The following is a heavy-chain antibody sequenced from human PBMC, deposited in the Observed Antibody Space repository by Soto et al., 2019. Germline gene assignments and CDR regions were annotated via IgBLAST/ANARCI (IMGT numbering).Heavy chain of an antibody. CDR2: ISFDGSNK. V-gene: IGHV3-30*18. J-gene: IGHJ6*02. D-gene: IGHD1-1*01. CDR3: AKDTSKYSNNWPAYYGLDV. Sequence: VGSLRLSCAASGFTFSSFGMHWVRQAPGKGLEWVAVISFDGSNKYYADSVKGRFTISRDNSKNTLSLQMNSLKAEDTAVYYCAKDTSKYSNNWPAYYGLDVWGQGTTVTVSS. CDR1: GFTFSSFG.